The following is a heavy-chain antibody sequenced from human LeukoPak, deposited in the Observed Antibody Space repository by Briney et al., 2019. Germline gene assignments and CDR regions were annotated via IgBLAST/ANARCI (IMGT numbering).Heavy chain of an antibody. CDR1: GGTFSSYA. CDR2: IIPIFGTA. CDR3: ARSLWFGVFDP. D-gene: IGHD3-10*01. J-gene: IGHJ5*02. Sequence: GASVKVSCKASGGTFSSYAISWVRQAPGQGLEWMGGIIPIFGTANYAQKFQGRVTMTRNTSISTAYMELSSLRSEDTAVYYCARSLWFGVFDPWGQGTLVTVSS. V-gene: IGHV1-69*05.